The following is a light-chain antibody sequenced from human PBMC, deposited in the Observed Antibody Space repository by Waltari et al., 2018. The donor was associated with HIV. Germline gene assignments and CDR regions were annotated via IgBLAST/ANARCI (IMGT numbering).Light chain of an antibody. CDR3: QQYNNFPNT. V-gene: IGKV1-33*01. CDR1: QDISNN. Sequence: DIQMTKTPSSLSASVAGRGIITCQASQDISNNLNWYQQKPGKAPRPLIYGSSYWDTGIPSRFSGSASGTEFTFTISSLQPEDFGAYYCQQYNNFPNTFGQGTKVEIK. CDR2: GSS. J-gene: IGKJ2*01.